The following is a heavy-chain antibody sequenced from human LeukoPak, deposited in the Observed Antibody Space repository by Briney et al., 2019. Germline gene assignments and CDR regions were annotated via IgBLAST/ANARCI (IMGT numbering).Heavy chain of an antibody. J-gene: IGHJ4*02. CDR3: ARVGEMATAFDY. V-gene: IGHV4-59*01. CDR1: GGSISSYY. D-gene: IGHD5-24*01. Sequence: SETLSLTCTVSGGSISSYYWSWIRQPPGKGLEWIGYIYYSGSTNYNPSLKSRVTLSVDTSKNQFSLKLSSVTAADTAVYYCARVGEMATAFDYWGQGTLVTVSS. CDR2: IYYSGST.